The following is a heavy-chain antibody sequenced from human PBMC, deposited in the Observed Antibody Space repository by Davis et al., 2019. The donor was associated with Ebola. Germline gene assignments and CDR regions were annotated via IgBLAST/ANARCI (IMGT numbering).Heavy chain of an antibody. Sequence: SETLSLTCAVYGGSFSGHYWSWIRQPPGKGLEWIGEINHSGSTNYNPSLKSRVTISLDTSKNQFSLKLSSVTAADTAVYYCARGHYDFWSGYYTWYWFDPWGQGTLVTVSS. J-gene: IGHJ5*02. CDR2: INHSGST. CDR3: ARGHYDFWSGYYTWYWFDP. D-gene: IGHD3-3*01. V-gene: IGHV4-34*01. CDR1: GGSFSGHY.